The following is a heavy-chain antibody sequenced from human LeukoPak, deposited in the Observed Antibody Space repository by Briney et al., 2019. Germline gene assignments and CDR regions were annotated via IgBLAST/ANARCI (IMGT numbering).Heavy chain of an antibody. J-gene: IGHJ5*02. CDR2: ISSGSSYI. V-gene: IGHV3-21*04. CDR3: ARGRHGDFGNWFDP. D-gene: IGHD4-17*01. Sequence: GGSLRLSCAASGFTFSSYSMNWVRQAPGKGLEWVSSISSGSSYIYYADSVKGRFTISRDNAKNSLYLQMNSLRAEDTAVYYCARGRHGDFGNWFDPWGQGTPVIVAS. CDR1: GFTFSSYS.